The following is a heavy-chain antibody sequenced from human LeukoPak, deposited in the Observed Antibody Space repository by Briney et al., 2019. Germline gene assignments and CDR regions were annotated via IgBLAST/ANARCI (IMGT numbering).Heavy chain of an antibody. Sequence: YPSETLSLTCAVHGGSFSGYYWSWIRQPPGKGLEWIGEINHSGSTNYNPSLKSRVTISVDTSKNQFSLKLSSVTAADTAVYYCARGPNTYYYDSSGYYSPWGQGTLVTVSS. CDR3: ARGPNTYYYDSSGYYSP. D-gene: IGHD3-22*01. CDR2: INHSGST. J-gene: IGHJ5*02. V-gene: IGHV4-34*01. CDR1: GGSFSGYY.